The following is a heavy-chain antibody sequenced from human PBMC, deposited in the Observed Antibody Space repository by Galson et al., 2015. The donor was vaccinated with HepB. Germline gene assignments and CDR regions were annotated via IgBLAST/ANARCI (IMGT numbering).Heavy chain of an antibody. V-gene: IGHV5-10-1*01. CDR3: ARYRTDHDVFDM. J-gene: IGHJ3*02. D-gene: IGHD1-26*01. Sequence: QSGAEVKKPGESLRISCKGSGYSFTSYWISWVRQMPGKGLEWMGRIDPSDSYTNYSPSFQGHVTISADKSINTAHLQWSSLKASDTAMYYCARYRTDHDVFDMWGQGTMVTVSP. CDR1: GYSFTSYW. CDR2: IDPSDSYT.